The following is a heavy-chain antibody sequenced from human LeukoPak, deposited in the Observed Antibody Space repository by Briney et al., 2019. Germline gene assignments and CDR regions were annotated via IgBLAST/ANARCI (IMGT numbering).Heavy chain of an antibody. J-gene: IGHJ4*02. CDR3: ARVGGYSSSWYRNFDY. Sequence: GGSLRLSCAASGFTFSSYSMNWVRQAPGKGLEWVPYISSSSSTIYYADSVKGRFTISRDNAKNSLYLQMNSLRAEDTAVYYCARVGGYSSSWYRNFDYWGQGTLVTVSS. D-gene: IGHD6-13*01. CDR2: ISSSSSTI. V-gene: IGHV3-48*04. CDR1: GFTFSSYS.